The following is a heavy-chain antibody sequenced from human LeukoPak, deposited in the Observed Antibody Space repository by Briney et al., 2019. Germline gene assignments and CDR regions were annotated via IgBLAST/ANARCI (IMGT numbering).Heavy chain of an antibody. V-gene: IGHV3-23*01. CDR2: ISGSGATT. CDR1: GFTFSNYA. D-gene: IGHD2-2*01. Sequence: GGSLRLSCAASGFTFSNYALAWVRQAPGKGLEWVSIISGSGATTYYADSVKGRFTISRDTSKNTLYLQMNSLRVEDTAVYYCARQLVVPAAFDYWGQGTLVTVSS. CDR3: ARQLVVPAAFDY. J-gene: IGHJ4*02.